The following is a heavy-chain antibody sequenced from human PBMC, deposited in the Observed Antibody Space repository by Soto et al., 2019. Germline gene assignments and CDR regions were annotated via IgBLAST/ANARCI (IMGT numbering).Heavy chain of an antibody. Sequence: EVQLLESGGGLVQPGGSLRLSCAASGFTFNNYAMTWVRQAPGKGLEWVSAISGGGDTTSYADSVKGRFTVSRDASKNTLYLQVSSLRAEDTALYYCAKGRGGSGSLTPRVDFWGQGTLVTVSS. CDR1: GFTFNNYA. D-gene: IGHD3-10*01. CDR3: AKGRGGSGSLTPRVDF. V-gene: IGHV3-23*01. J-gene: IGHJ4*02. CDR2: ISGGGDTT.